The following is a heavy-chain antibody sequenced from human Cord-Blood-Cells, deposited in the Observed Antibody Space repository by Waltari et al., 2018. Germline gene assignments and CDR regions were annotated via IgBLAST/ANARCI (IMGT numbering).Heavy chain of an antibody. CDR1: GFPFSRYV. Sequence: EVQLVESGGGLVQPGGSLRRSCAASGFPFSRYVMSWVRQAPGKGREWVANIKQDGSEKYYVDSVKGRFTISRDNAKNSLYLQMNSLRAEDTAVYYCARYSSYDPFDYWGQGTLVTVSS. CDR2: IKQDGSEK. J-gene: IGHJ4*02. V-gene: IGHV3-7*01. CDR3: ARYSSYDPFDY. D-gene: IGHD6-6*01.